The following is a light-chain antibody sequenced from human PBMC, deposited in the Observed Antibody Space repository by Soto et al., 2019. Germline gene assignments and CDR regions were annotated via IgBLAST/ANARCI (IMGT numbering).Light chain of an antibody. J-gene: IGKJ1*01. CDR3: HQRQSWPRT. V-gene: IGKV3-11*01. CDR2: HTS. Sequence: EVVMTQSPSTLSVSPWERSTLSCRASQTVSRNLAWYQHKPGQAPRLLIYHTSNRATGIPARFSGSGSGTDFTLTISSLEPEDFAVYYCHQRQSWPRTFGQGTKVDIK. CDR1: QTVSRN.